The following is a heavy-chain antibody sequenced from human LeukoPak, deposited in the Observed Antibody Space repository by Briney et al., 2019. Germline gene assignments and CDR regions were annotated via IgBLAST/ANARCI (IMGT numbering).Heavy chain of an antibody. V-gene: IGHV3-33*01. CDR2: IWYDGSNK. D-gene: IGHD2-15*01. CDR1: GFTFSSYG. CDR3: ARDRTATREGFDY. Sequence: PGRSLRLSCAASGFTFSSYGMHWVRRAPGKGLEWVAVIWYDGSNKYYADSVKGRFTISRDNSKNTLYLQMNSLRAEDTAVYYCARDRTATREGFDYWGQGTLVTVSS. J-gene: IGHJ4*02.